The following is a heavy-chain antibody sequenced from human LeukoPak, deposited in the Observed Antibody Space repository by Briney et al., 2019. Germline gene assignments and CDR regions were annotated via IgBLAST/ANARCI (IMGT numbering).Heavy chain of an antibody. D-gene: IGHD1-1*01. CDR2: LNGYGDYT. CDR3: ARTGVPYAMDV. Sequence: GGSLRLSCEVSGFTFSSYWMYWVRQVPGKGLVWVSRLNGYGDYTDYEDSVKGRFTISRDNAKNTLYLQMNSLRADDTAMYYCARTGVPYAMDVWGQGTTVTVS. V-gene: IGHV3-74*01. J-gene: IGHJ6*02. CDR1: GFTFSSYW.